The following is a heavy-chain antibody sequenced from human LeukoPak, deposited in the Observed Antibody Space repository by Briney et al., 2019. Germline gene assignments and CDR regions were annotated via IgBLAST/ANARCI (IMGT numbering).Heavy chain of an antibody. D-gene: IGHD3-10*01. CDR2: IKQDGSEK. J-gene: IGHJ6*02. CDR1: GFTFSSYW. CDR3: ARNEAGRYYYGMDV. V-gene: IGHV3-7*01. Sequence: GGSLRLSCAASGFTFSSYWMSWVRQAPGKGLEWVANIKQDGSEKYYVDSVKGRFTISRDNAKNSLYLQMNSLRAKDTAVYYCARNEAGRYYYGMDVWGQGTTVTVSS.